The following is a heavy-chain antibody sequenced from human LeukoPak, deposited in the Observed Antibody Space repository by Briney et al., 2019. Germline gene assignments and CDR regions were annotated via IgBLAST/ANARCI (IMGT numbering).Heavy chain of an antibody. CDR1: GFTFSSYA. V-gene: IGHV3-7*01. D-gene: IGHD4-17*01. J-gene: IGHJ4*02. Sequence: GSLRLSCAASGFTFSSYAMYWVRQAPGKGLEWVANIKQDGSEKYYVDSVKGRFTISRDNAKNSLYLQMNSLRAEDTAVYYCARIYGDYVLYYFDYWGQGTLVTVSS. CDR2: IKQDGSEK. CDR3: ARIYGDYVLYYFDY.